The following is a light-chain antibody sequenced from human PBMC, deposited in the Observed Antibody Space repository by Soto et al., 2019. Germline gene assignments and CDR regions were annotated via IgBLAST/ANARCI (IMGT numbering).Light chain of an antibody. V-gene: IGKV1-5*01. CDR2: DAS. Sequence: DITMTQSPSSLSASVEDRVIITCRASQSISNHLNWYQQKPGKAPKLLIYDASNLESGVPSRFSGGGSGTEFSLTISSLQPDDFATYYCQQYNYFWAFGQGTKVDIK. J-gene: IGKJ1*01. CDR3: QQYNYFWA. CDR1: QSISNH.